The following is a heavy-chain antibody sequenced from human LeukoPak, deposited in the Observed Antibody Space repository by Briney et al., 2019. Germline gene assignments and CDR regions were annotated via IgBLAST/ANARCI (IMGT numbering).Heavy chain of an antibody. CDR2: ISSSSSYT. CDR3: ARASGGSSGWYG. V-gene: IGHV3-11*06. CDR1: GFTFSDYY. Sequence: PGGSLRLSCAASGFTFSDYYMSWIRQAPGKVLEWVSYISSSSSYTNYADSVNGRFTISRDNAKNSLYLQMNSLRAEDTAVYYCARASGGSSGWYGWGQGTLVTVSS. D-gene: IGHD6-19*01. J-gene: IGHJ4*02.